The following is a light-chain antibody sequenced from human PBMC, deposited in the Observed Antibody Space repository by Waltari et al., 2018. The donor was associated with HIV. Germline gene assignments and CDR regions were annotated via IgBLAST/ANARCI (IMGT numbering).Light chain of an antibody. J-gene: IGLJ2*01. CDR3: QEWDSSTVL. CDR2: QDT. CDR1: KLGNKY. Sequence: SYDLTQPPSVSVSPGQTASITCPGDKLGNKYACWYQQKPGQSPVLVIYQDTKRPSGVPGRFSRAHSGNTATLTVGGTQAMDEADYYCQEWDSSTVLFGGGTTLTVL. V-gene: IGLV3-1*01.